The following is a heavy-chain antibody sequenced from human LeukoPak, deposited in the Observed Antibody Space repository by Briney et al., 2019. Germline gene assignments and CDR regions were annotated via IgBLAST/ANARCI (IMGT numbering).Heavy chain of an antibody. CDR1: GFTFSSYA. Sequence: GGSLRLSCAASGFTFSSYAMSWVRQAPGKGLEWVSAISGSGGSTYYADSVKGRFTISRDNSKNTLYLQMKSLRAEDTAVYYCAKVTLTYYDYVWGSYRSDAFDIWGQGTMVTVSS. D-gene: IGHD3-16*02. CDR3: AKVTLTYYDYVWGSYRSDAFDI. CDR2: ISGSGGST. J-gene: IGHJ3*02. V-gene: IGHV3-23*01.